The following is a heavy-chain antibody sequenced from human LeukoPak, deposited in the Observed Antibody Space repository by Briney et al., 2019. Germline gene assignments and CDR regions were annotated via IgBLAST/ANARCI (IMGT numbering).Heavy chain of an antibody. Sequence: GGSLRLSCAASGLTVSSNCMSWVRQAPGKGLEWVSFIYSGGNTYYADSVRGRFTISRDNSRNTVYLQMNSLRAEDTAVYYCAKDDRWLQFCCWGQGTLVTVSA. V-gene: IGHV3-53*01. CDR1: GLTVSSNC. CDR2: IYSGGNT. CDR3: AKDDRWLQFCC. J-gene: IGHJ4*02. D-gene: IGHD5-24*01.